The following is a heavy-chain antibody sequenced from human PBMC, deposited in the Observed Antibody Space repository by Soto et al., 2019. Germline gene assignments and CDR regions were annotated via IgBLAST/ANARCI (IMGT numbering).Heavy chain of an antibody. CDR2: TRNKANSNAT. V-gene: IGHV3-72*01. CDR3: PRVGYCSGGSCYSVAFDS. D-gene: IGHD2-15*01. Sequence: GGSLRLSCAASGFTFSDHYMDWVRQAPGKGLEWVGRTRNKANSNATEYAESVKGRFNISRDDSKNSLYLKMNSLKTEDTAVYYCPRVGYCSGGSCYSVAFDSWGQGTMVTVSS. CDR1: GFTFSDHY. J-gene: IGHJ3*02.